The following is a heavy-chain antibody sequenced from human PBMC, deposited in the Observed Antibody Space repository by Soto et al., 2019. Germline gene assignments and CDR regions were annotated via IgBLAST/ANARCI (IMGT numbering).Heavy chain of an antibody. CDR1: GYTFTSYA. Sequence: QVQLVQSGAEVKKPGASVKVSCKASGYTFTSYAIYWVRQAPGQRLEWMGLINAGNGNTKYSQKFQGRVTITRDTSASTAYMELSSLRSADTAVYYCARDMGFGLSDYWGQGPLVTVSS. J-gene: IGHJ4*02. V-gene: IGHV1-3*01. CDR2: INAGNGNT. CDR3: ARDMGFGLSDY. D-gene: IGHD3-10*01.